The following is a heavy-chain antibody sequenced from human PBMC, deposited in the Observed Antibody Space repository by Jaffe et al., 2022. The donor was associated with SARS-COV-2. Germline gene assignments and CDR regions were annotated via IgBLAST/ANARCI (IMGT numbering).Heavy chain of an antibody. J-gene: IGHJ4*02. CDR1: GFTFSSYA. V-gene: IGHV3-23*04. CDR2: ISGSGGST. D-gene: IGHD3-22*01. Sequence: EVQLVESGGGLVQPGGSLRLSCAASGFTFSSYAMSWVRQAPGKGLEWVSAISGSGGSTYYADSVKGRFTISRDNSKNTLYLQMNSLRAEDTAVYYCAKRTYYYDSSGYYSARAGHFDYWGQGTLVTVSS. CDR3: AKRTYYYDSSGYYSARAGHFDY.